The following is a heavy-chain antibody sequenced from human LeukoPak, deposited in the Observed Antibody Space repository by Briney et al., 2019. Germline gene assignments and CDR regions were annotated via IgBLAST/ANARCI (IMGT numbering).Heavy chain of an antibody. CDR2: TSYSGST. CDR1: GGSVSSSSDY. J-gene: IGHJ3*02. CDR3: ARHSDRGTYYDPFNI. Sequence: SETLSLICTVSGGSVSSSSDYWGWIRQPPGKGLEWIASTSYSGSTYYNPSLKSRVTISVDTSKNQCSLKLSSVTAADTAVYYCARHSDRGTYYDPFNIWGQGTMVTVSS. D-gene: IGHD1-26*01. V-gene: IGHV4-39*01.